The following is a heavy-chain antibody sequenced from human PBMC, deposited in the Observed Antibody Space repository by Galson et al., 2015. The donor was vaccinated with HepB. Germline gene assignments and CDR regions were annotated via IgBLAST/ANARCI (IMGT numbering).Heavy chain of an antibody. CDR3: ATGNFWSGFASAFDM. Sequence: ETLSLTCTVSGDSISNFHWSWIRQPPGRGLEWIGYIYNTGNTDYSPSLKSRVAMSLDRTKNQFSLKVTSVTAADTAVYYCATGNFWSGFASAFDMWGRGTMVTVSS. D-gene: IGHD3-3*01. CDR1: GDSISNFH. V-gene: IGHV4-59*01. J-gene: IGHJ3*02. CDR2: IYNTGNT.